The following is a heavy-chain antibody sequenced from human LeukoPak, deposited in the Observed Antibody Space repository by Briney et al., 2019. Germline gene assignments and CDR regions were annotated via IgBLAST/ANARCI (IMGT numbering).Heavy chain of an antibody. CDR3: ARARGRTTRH. CDR2: ISSSSSYI. CDR1: GFTFSSYS. V-gene: IGHV3-21*01. Sequence: GGSLRLSCAASGFTFSSYSMNWVRQAPGKGLEWVSSISSSSSYIYYADSVKGRFTISTDNAKNSLYLQMNSLRAEDTAVYYCARARGRTTRHWGQGTLVTVSS. J-gene: IGHJ4*02. D-gene: IGHD2/OR15-2a*01.